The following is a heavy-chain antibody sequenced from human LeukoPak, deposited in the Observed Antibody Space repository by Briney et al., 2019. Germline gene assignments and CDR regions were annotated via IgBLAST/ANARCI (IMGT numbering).Heavy chain of an antibody. Sequence: ASVKVSCKASGYTFTGYYMHWVRQAPGQGLEWMGWINPNSGGTNYAQKFQGRVTMTRDTSISTAYMELSRLRSDDTAVYYCGLVTSGNWWFDPWGQGTLVTVSS. CDR2: INPNSGGT. D-gene: IGHD2-21*02. V-gene: IGHV1-2*02. CDR3: GLVTSGNWWFDP. CDR1: GYTFTGYY. J-gene: IGHJ5*02.